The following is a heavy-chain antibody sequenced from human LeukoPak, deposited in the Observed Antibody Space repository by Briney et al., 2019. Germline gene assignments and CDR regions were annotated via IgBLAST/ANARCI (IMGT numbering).Heavy chain of an antibody. Sequence: ASVKVSCKASGYTFTGYYMHWVRQAPGQGLEWMGWINPNSSGTNYAQKFQGRVTMTRDTSISTAYMELSRLRSDDTAVYYCARGTMIVVATEFDYWGQGTLVTVSS. CDR2: INPNSSGT. CDR1: GYTFTGYY. CDR3: ARGTMIVVATEFDY. J-gene: IGHJ4*02. V-gene: IGHV1-2*02. D-gene: IGHD3-22*01.